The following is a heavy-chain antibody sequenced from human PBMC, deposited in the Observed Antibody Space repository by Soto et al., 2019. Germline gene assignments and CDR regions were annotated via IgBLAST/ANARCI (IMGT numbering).Heavy chain of an antibody. D-gene: IGHD2-2*01. CDR3: AKDFRFCSSTSCYAFDI. Sequence: GGSLRLSCAAPGFTFSSYAMIWVRQAPGKGLEWVSIISDSGGSTHYAESVKGRFTISRDNSKNTLSLQMNSLRAEDTAVYYCAKDFRFCSSTSCYAFDIWGQGTMVTVSS. CDR2: ISDSGGST. CDR1: GFTFSSYA. J-gene: IGHJ3*02. V-gene: IGHV3-23*01.